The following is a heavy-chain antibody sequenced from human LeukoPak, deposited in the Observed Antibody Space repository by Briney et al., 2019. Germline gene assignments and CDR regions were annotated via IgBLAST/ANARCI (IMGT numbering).Heavy chain of an antibody. D-gene: IGHD3-22*01. V-gene: IGHV4-39*01. CDR3: AKHGGYDSSGYWFDP. Sequence: SETLSLTCTVSGGSISSTSYYWGWIRQPPGKGLEWIGNIYYSGRTYYNPSLKSRVTISVDTSKNQFSLKLSSVTAADTAVYYCAKHGGYDSSGYWFDPWGQGTLVTVSS. CDR1: GGSISSTSYY. CDR2: IYYSGRT. J-gene: IGHJ5*02.